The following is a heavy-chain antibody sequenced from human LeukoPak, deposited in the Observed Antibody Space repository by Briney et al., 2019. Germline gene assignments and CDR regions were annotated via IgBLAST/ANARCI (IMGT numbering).Heavy chain of an antibody. V-gene: IGHV4-39*07. CDR2: IYYSGST. CDR1: GGSISSSSYY. D-gene: IGHD3-3*01. CDR3: ARDSGAHTFRVALYYVDY. J-gene: IGHJ4*02. Sequence: SETLSLTCTVSGGSISSSSYYWGWIRQPPGKGLEWIGSIYYSGSTYYNPSLKSRVTISVDTSKNQFSLKLSSVTAADTAVYYCARDSGAHTFRVALYYVDYWGQGTLVTVSS.